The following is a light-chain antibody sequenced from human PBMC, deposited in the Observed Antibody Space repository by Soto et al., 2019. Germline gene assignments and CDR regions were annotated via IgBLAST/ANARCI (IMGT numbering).Light chain of an antibody. CDR1: RSDVGDYNS. V-gene: IGLV2-8*01. J-gene: IGLJ3*02. CDR3: SSYAGSNIWV. Sequence: QSALTQPPSASGSPGRSVTISCSGTRSDVGDYNSVSWYQLHPGKAPKLIIYEVNKRPPGVPDRFSGSKSGNAASLTVSGLQAEDEADYYCSSYAGSNIWVFGGGTKLTVL. CDR2: EVN.